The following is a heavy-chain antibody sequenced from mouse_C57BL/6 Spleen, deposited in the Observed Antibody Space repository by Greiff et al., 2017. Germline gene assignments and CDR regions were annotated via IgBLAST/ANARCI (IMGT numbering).Heavy chain of an antibody. CDR3: ARWAGTRYFDV. CDR2: LYPCDGDT. CDR1: GYALRSYW. Sequence: VQLQQSGAELVKPGASVKTSCKASGYALRSYWMNWVKQRPGKGLEWIGQLYPCDGDTHYNGKFKGTATLTADKSSSTAYMQLSSLTSWGSAVDFCARWAGTRYFDVWGTGTTVTVAS. D-gene: IGHD4-1*01. J-gene: IGHJ1*03. V-gene: IGHV1-80*01.